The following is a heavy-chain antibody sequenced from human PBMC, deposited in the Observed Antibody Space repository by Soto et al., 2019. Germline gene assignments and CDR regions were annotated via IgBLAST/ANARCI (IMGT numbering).Heavy chain of an antibody. D-gene: IGHD6-19*01. J-gene: IGHJ4*02. Sequence: GGSLRLSCAASGFTFSNYAMNWVRQAPGKGLEWVSTISGSGGSPYYADSVKGRFTISRDNSKNTLYLQMDSLRAGDSAIYYCAKEGTSGLYYFDYWGQGTLVTVSS. V-gene: IGHV3-23*01. CDR2: ISGSGGSP. CDR1: GFTFSNYA. CDR3: AKEGTSGLYYFDY.